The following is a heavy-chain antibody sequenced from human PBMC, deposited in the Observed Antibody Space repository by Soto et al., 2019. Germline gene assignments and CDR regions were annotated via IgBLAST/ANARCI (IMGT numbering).Heavy chain of an antibody. Sequence: QITLKESGPTLVKPTQTLTLTCTFSGFSLSTSGVGVGWIRQPPGKALEWLALIYWDDDKRYSPSLKSRLTITKDTTKNHVVLTMTNMDPVDTATYYCANSGTGDGYNSFGFDYWGQGTLVTVSS. J-gene: IGHJ4*02. CDR1: GFSLSTSGVG. D-gene: IGHD5-12*01. V-gene: IGHV2-5*02. CDR3: ANSGTGDGYNSFGFDY. CDR2: IYWDDDK.